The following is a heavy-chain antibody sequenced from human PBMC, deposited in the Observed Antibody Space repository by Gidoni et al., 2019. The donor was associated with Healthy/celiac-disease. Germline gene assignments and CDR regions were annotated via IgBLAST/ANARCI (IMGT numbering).Heavy chain of an antibody. Sequence: QVQLVESGGGLVKPGGSLRLSCAASGFTFSDYYMSWIRQAPGKGLEWVSYISSSSSYTNYADSVKGRFTISRDNAKNSLYLQMNSLRAEDTAVYYCARALPRDKGGSYYYDGMDVWGQGTTVTVSS. D-gene: IGHD1-26*01. CDR2: ISSSSSYT. J-gene: IGHJ6*02. CDR1: GFTFSDYY. V-gene: IGHV3-11*06. CDR3: ARALPRDKGGSYYYDGMDV.